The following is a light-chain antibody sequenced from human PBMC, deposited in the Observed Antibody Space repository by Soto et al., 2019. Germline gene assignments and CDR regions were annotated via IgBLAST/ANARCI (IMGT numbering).Light chain of an antibody. CDR3: SSYTSASTPLV. Sequence: QSALTQPASVSGSPGQSITISCTGTGSDVGGYNYVSWYQQHPGKAPKVMIYDVSNRPSGVSNRFSGSKSGNTASLTISGLQAEDEADYYCSSYTSASTPLVFGGGPQLTVL. V-gene: IGLV2-14*01. CDR1: GSDVGGYNY. CDR2: DVS. J-gene: IGLJ2*01.